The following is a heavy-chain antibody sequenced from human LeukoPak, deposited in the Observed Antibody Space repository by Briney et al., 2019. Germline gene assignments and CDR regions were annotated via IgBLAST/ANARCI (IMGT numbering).Heavy chain of an antibody. D-gene: IGHD5-12*01. CDR3: ARAGLRGFDY. V-gene: IGHV3-21*01. CDR1: GFTFSSYS. CDR2: ISSSSSYI. J-gene: IGHJ4*02. Sequence: PGGSLRLSCAASGFTFSSYSMNWVRQASGKGLEWVSSISSSSSYIYYADSVKGRFTISRDNAKNSLYLQMNSLRAEDTAVYYCARAGLRGFDYWGQGTLVTVSS.